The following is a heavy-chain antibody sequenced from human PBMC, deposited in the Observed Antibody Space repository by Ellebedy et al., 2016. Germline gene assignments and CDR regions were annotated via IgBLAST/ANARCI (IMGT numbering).Heavy chain of an antibody. CDR3: AKDLAMVVPYGMDV. CDR1: GFSFSNHA. CDR2: ISDSGGKT. J-gene: IGHJ6*02. Sequence: GGSLRLSCAASGFSFSNHAMNWVRQAPGKGLEWASAISDSGGKTYYADSVKDRFTVSRDNSRNTLYLHMKSLRVEDTAVYYCAKDLAMVVPYGMDVWGQGTTVTVSS. V-gene: IGHV3-23*01. D-gene: IGHD2-21*01.